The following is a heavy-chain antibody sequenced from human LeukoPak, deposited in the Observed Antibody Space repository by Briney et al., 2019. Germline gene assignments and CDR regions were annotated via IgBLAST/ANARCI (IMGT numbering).Heavy chain of an antibody. J-gene: IGHJ5*02. D-gene: IGHD2-2*02. CDR1: GYTFTGYY. CDR3: AREGVPAAIDNWFDP. Sequence: ASVKVSCKASGYTFTGYYMHWVRQAPGQGLEWMGWINPNSGGTTYAQKFQGRVTMTRDTSISTAYMELSRLRSDDTAVYYCAREGVPAAIDNWFDPWGQGTLVTVSS. CDR2: INPNSGGT. V-gene: IGHV1-2*02.